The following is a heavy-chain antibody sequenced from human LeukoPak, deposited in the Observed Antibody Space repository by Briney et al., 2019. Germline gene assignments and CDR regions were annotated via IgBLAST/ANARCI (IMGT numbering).Heavy chain of an antibody. CDR2: ISGSGGST. V-gene: IGHV3-23*01. Sequence: GGSLRLSCAGSGFSFSDHYMDWVRQAPGKGLEWVSAISGSGGSTHYADSVKGRFTISRDNSKNTLYLQMNSLRAEDTAVYYCAPRAGIAVAGDAFDIWGQGTMVTVSS. CDR3: APRAGIAVAGDAFDI. CDR1: GFSFSDHY. J-gene: IGHJ3*02. D-gene: IGHD6-19*01.